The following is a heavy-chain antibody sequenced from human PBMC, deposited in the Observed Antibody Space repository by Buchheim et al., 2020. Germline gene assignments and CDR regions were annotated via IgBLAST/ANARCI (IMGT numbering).Heavy chain of an antibody. J-gene: IGHJ4*02. CDR1: GDSITSSHW. Sequence: QLQLQESGPGLVNPSGTLSLTCTVSGDSITSSHWWSWVRQPPGKGLEWIGETFRSGNTNYNPSLKSRVTISVDKSKNQFSLNLISVTVADTAVYYCTRVRHTGALKTEYYFDSWGQGTL. D-gene: IGHD7-27*01. CDR3: TRVRHTGALKTEYYFDS. CDR2: TFRSGNT. V-gene: IGHV4-4*02.